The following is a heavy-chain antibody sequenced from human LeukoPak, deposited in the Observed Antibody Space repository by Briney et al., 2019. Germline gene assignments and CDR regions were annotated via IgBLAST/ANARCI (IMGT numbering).Heavy chain of an antibody. V-gene: IGHV4-39*07. D-gene: IGHD5-24*01. CDR3: ARGGVATIPFDY. CDR2: IYYSGST. CDR1: GGSISSSSYS. Sequence: PSETLSLTCTVSGGSISSSSYSWGWIRQPPGKGLEWIGSIYYSGSTYYNPSLKSRVTISVDTSKNQFSLKLSSVTAADTAVYYCARGGVATIPFDYWGQGTLVTVSS. J-gene: IGHJ4*02.